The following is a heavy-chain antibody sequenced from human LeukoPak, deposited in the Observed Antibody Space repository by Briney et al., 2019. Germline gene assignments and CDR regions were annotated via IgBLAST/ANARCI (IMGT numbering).Heavy chain of an antibody. V-gene: IGHV3-30*02. CDR3: ARGPYDYGSGSGYDY. CDR1: GFTFSSYG. Sequence: GGSLRLSCAASGFTFSSYGMHWVRQAPGKGLEWVAFIRYDGSNKYYADSVKGRFTISRDNSKNTLYLQMNSLRAEDTAVYYCARGPYDYGSGSGYDYWGQGTLVTVSS. J-gene: IGHJ4*02. CDR2: IRYDGSNK. D-gene: IGHD3-10*01.